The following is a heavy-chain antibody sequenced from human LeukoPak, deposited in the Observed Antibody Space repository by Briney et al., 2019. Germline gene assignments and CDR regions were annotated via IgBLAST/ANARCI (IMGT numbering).Heavy chain of an antibody. CDR1: GFTFSSYW. CDR3: AKDRTVGASYWYFDL. J-gene: IGHJ2*01. D-gene: IGHD1-26*01. CDR2: INHNGNVN. V-gene: IGHV3-7*03. Sequence: GGSLRLSCAASGFTFSSYWMNWARQAPGKGLEWVASINHNGNVNYYVDSVKGRFTISRDSSRNTLFLHMNTLRAEDTAIYYCAKDRTVGASYWYFDLWGRGTLVTVSS.